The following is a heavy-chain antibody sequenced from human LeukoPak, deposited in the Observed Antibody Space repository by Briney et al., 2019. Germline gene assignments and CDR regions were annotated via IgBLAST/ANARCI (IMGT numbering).Heavy chain of an antibody. J-gene: IGHJ4*02. D-gene: IGHD6-13*01. CDR2: ITSSGSTI. CDR3: ARDQGSSWYFDY. CDR1: GFTFSSYE. V-gene: IGHV3-48*03. Sequence: GGSLRPSCVASGFTFSSYEMNWVRQAPGKGLEWVSHITSSGSTIYYADSVKGRFTISRDNAKNSLYLQMNSLRAEDTAVYYCARDQGSSWYFDYWGQGILVTVSS.